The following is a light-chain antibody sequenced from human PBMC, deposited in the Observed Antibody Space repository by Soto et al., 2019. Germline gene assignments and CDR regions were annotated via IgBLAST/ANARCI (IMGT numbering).Light chain of an antibody. V-gene: IGLV1-40*01. CDR2: DNT. J-gene: IGLJ2*01. CDR1: SSNIGAGYA. Sequence: QSVLTQPPSVSGAPGQRVTISCTGSSSNIGAGYAVHWYQQLPGTAPKLLIYDNTNRPSGVPDRFSGSESGTSASLAITGLQAEDEADYYCQSYDTSLSASVFGGGTKLTAL. CDR3: QSYDTSLSASV.